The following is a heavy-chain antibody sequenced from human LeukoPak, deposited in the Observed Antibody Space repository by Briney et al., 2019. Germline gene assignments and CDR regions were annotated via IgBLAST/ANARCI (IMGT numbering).Heavy chain of an antibody. J-gene: IGHJ4*02. CDR3: ATSSHSGSYRAH. V-gene: IGHV4-59*08. CDR1: GDSVTSSY. Sequence: SETLSLTCSVSGDSVTSSYLSWIRQPPGKGLEWIGYISYTADSSYNPSLKSRVTISTDTSKNQFSLKLSSVTATDTAVYYCATSSHSGSYRAHWGQGTLVTVSS. CDR2: ISYTADS. D-gene: IGHD3-10*01.